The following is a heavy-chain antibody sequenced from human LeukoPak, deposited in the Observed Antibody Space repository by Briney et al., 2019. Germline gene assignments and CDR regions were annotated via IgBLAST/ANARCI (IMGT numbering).Heavy chain of an antibody. D-gene: IGHD5-12*01. V-gene: IGHV1-24*01. CDR3: ARATSFWYAFGI. Sequence: ASVKVSCKVSGYTLTELSMHWVRQAPGKGLEWMGGFDPEEGETVYAQKFQGRVTMIEDTSTDTAYMELSSLRSEDTAVYYCARATSFWYAFGIWGQGTMVTVSS. CDR2: FDPEEGET. J-gene: IGHJ3*02. CDR1: GYTLTELS.